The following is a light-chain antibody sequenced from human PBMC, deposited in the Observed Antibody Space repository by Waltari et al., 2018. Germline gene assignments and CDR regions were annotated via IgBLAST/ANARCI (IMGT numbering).Light chain of an antibody. V-gene: IGLV1-44*01. J-gene: IGLJ2*01. CDR2: SDN. Sequence: QSVLTQPPSASGTPGQRVTISCSGSSSNIGSNSVNWYQHLPGAAPKLLIYSDNQRPSGGPARFSGSKSGASASLAISGLQSEDEADYYCAAWDVSLNGLVFGGGTKLTVL. CDR1: SSNIGSNS. CDR3: AAWDVSLNGLV.